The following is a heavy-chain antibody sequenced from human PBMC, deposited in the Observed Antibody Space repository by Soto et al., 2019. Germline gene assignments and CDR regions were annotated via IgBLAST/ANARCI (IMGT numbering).Heavy chain of an antibody. CDR2: ISYDGSNK. Sequence: GGSLRLSCAASGFTFSSYGMHWVRQAPGKGLEWVAVISYDGSNKYYADSVKGRFTISRDNSKNTLYLQMNSLRAEDTAVYYCAKDGNYDFWSGYSTIINWFNPWGQGTLVTVSS. V-gene: IGHV3-30*18. J-gene: IGHJ5*02. CDR3: AKDGNYDFWSGYSTIINWFNP. D-gene: IGHD3-3*01. CDR1: GFTFSSYG.